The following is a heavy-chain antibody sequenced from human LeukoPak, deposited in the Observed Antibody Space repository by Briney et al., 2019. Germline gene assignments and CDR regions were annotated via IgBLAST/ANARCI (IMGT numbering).Heavy chain of an antibody. V-gene: IGHV3-74*01. Sequence: GGSLSLSCAASGFTFSSYWMHWVRQAPGEGLVCVSRINSDGTSTTYADSVKGRFTISRDNARNTLYMQMNSLRAEDTAVYYCARATLDIVGATRTFDYWGQGTLVTVSS. CDR1: GFTFSSYW. CDR2: INSDGTST. D-gene: IGHD2-2*03. CDR3: ARATLDIVGATRTFDY. J-gene: IGHJ4*02.